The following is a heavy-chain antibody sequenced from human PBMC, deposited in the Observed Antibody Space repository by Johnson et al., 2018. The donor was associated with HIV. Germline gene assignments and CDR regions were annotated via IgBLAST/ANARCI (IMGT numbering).Heavy chain of an antibody. CDR2: ISSSGRTT. Sequence: QVQLVESGGGLVKAGGSLRLSCAASGFTFSDHYMTWIRQAPGKGLECISSISSSGRTTYYADSVKGRFTISRNNVQNSMLLQMTSLRAGDTAVYFCERRMVVGYVAFDIWGQGTMVSVSS. V-gene: IGHV3-11*04. CDR3: ERRMVVGYVAFDI. D-gene: IGHD2-21*01. J-gene: IGHJ3*02. CDR1: GFTFSDHY.